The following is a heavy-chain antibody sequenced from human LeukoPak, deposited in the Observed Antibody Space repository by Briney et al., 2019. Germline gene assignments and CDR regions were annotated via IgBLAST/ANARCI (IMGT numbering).Heavy chain of an antibody. CDR3: ARDRGVTASCFDY. D-gene: IGHD2-21*02. CDR1: GFTFSSYW. CDR2: IKQGGSEK. Sequence: PGESLRLSCAASGFTFSSYWMSWVRQAPGKGLEWVANIKQGGSEKYYVDSVKGRFTISRDNAKNSLYLQMNSLRAEDTAVYYCARDRGVTASCFDYWGQGTLVTVSS. V-gene: IGHV3-7*03. J-gene: IGHJ4*02.